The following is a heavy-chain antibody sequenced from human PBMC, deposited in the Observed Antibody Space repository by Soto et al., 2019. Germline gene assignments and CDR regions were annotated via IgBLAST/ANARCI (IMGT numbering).Heavy chain of an antibody. V-gene: IGHV4-34*12. J-gene: IGHJ4*02. CDR2: IIHTGST. CDR3: APQVVPTATKKP. D-gene: IGHD2-2*01. CDR1: GGSFSGYY. Sequence: SETLSLTCAVFGGSFSGYYWSWIRQPPGKGLEWIGEIIHTGSTNYNPSLKSRVTMSIDTSKKQFSLKLSSVTAADTAVYYCAPQVVPTATKKPWGQGTLVTVSS.